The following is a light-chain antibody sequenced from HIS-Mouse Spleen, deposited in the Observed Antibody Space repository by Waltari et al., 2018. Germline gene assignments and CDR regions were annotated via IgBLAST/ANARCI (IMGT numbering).Light chain of an antibody. CDR2: EDC. V-gene: IGLV3-10*01. CDR1: ALPKKY. CDR3: YSTDSSGNHRV. J-gene: IGLJ2*01. Sequence: SYELTQPPSVSVSPGQTARNTCPGDALPKKYAYWYQQKSGQAPVLVIYEDCKRPSGIPERFSGSSSGTMATLTISGAQVEDEADYYCYSTDSSGNHRVFGGGTKLTVL.